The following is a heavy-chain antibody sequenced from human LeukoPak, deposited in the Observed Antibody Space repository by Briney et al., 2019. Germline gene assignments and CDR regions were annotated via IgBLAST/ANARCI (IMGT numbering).Heavy chain of an antibody. CDR3: AASTYGSGSYVGFDS. D-gene: IGHD3-10*01. V-gene: IGHV5-51*01. Sequence: GESLKISCKGSGYSFTNYWIGWVCQMPGKGLEWMGIMYPGDSDTRYSPSFQGQVTISADKSVSTTYLQWSSLKASDTAMYYCAASTYGSGSYVGFDSWGQGTLVSVSS. J-gene: IGHJ4*02. CDR1: GYSFTNYW. CDR2: MYPGDSDT.